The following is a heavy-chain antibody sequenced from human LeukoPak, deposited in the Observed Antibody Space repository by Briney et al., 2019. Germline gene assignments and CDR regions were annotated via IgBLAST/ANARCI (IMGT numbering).Heavy chain of an antibody. D-gene: IGHD3-16*01. V-gene: IGHV3-23*01. CDR3: AKVGGGGYYFDY. J-gene: IGHJ4*02. Sequence: GGSLRLSCAASGFTFSSYAMSWVRQAPGKGLEWVSVISGSGGTTYYADSVRGRFTISRDNSKNTLYLQMNSLRAEDTAVYYCAKVGGGGYYFDYWGQGTLVTVSS. CDR2: ISGSGGTT. CDR1: GFTFSSYA.